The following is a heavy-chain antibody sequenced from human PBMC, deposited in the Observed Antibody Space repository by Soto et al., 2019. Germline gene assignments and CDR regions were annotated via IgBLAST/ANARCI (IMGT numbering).Heavy chain of an antibody. J-gene: IGHJ4*02. Sequence: EVQLVESGGGLVQPGGSLRLSCAASGFTFSSYSMNWVRQAPGKGLEWVSYISSSSSTIYYADSVKGRFTISRDNAKNSLHLQMNSLRDEDTAVYYCARDASGSQRDYWGQGTLVTVSS. CDR2: ISSSSSTI. D-gene: IGHD1-26*01. CDR1: GFTFSSYS. CDR3: ARDASGSQRDY. V-gene: IGHV3-48*02.